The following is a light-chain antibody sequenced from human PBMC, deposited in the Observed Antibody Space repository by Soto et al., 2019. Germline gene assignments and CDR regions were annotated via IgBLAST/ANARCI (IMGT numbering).Light chain of an antibody. CDR3: SSYTSINSYV. Sequence: QSVLTKPPSASGSPGQSIPISCTGTSSDVGGYNYVSWYQQHPGKAPKLMIYYVSHRPSGVSNRFSGSKSGNTASLTISGLQAEDEADYYCSSYTSINSYVFGTGTKVTVL. CDR2: YVS. J-gene: IGLJ1*01. V-gene: IGLV2-14*03. CDR1: SSDVGGYNY.